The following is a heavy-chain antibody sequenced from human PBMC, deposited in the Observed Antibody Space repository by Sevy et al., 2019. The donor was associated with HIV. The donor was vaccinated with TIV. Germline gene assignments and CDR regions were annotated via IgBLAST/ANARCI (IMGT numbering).Heavy chain of an antibody. CDR2: INVNSGGT. J-gene: IGHJ4*02. Sequence: ASVKVSCKASGYTFSDYYMHWVRQAPGQGLEWMGWINVNSGGTNYARDFRGRVTMARDTSISTAYMELIGLTFDDTAVYYCSWEGFRLAAVTGVNSWLDYWGQGTLVTFSS. D-gene: IGHD2-21*02. CDR1: GYTFSDYY. V-gene: IGHV1-2*02. CDR3: SWEGFRLAAVTGVNSWLDY.